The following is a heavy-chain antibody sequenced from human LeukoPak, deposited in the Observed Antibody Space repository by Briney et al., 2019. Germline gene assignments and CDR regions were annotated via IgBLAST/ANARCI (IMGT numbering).Heavy chain of an antibody. Sequence: GGSLRLSCAASGFTFDDYAVHWVRQAPGKGLEWVSSITTNNNIYYADSVKGRFTVSRDNAKNSLYLQMNSLRAEDTAVYFCARGKTFDWLSPLDYWGQGTLVTVSS. V-gene: IGHV3-69-1*01. D-gene: IGHD3-9*01. CDR1: GFTFDDYA. J-gene: IGHJ4*02. CDR2: ITTNNNI. CDR3: ARGKTFDWLSPLDY.